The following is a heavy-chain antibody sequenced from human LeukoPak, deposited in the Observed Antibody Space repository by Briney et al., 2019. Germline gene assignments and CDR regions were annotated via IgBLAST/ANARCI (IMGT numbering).Heavy chain of an antibody. CDR2: IYSGGST. Sequence: GGSLRLSCAASGFTFSSYSMNWVRQAPGKGLEWVSIIYSGGSTYYADSVKGRFTISRDKSKNTLYLQMNSLRAEDTAMYYCASPSSGQSFDIWGQGTMVTVSS. V-gene: IGHV3-53*01. J-gene: IGHJ3*02. CDR1: GFTFSSYS. CDR3: ASPSSGQSFDI. D-gene: IGHD6-19*01.